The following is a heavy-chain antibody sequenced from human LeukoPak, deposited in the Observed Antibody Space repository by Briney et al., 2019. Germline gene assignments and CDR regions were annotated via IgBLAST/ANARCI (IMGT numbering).Heavy chain of an antibody. V-gene: IGHV3-53*01. CDR2: IHSGGGI. CDR3: ASPRVHK. Sequence: GGSLRLSCAASGFTVSSNYMSWVRQAPGKGLEWVSVIHSGGGISYADSVKGRFNISRDNSKNTAYLQTNSLRAEDTAVYYCASPRVHKWGRGTLVSVS. CDR1: GFTVSSNY. D-gene: IGHD1-1*01. J-gene: IGHJ4*02.